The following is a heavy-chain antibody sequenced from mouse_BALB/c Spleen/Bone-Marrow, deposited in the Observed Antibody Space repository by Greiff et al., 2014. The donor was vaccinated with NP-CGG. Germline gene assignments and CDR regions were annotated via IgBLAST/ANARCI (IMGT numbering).Heavy chain of an antibody. CDR2: IDPYNGDT. CDR1: GYSFTDYN. D-gene: IGHD2-3*01. J-gene: IGHJ3*01. V-gene: IGHV1S135*01. Sequence: QLQESGPELGKPGASVKVSCKASGYSFTDYNMYWVKQSHGKSLESIGYIDPYNGDTSYNQKFKGRATLTVDKSSNTAFMHLNSLTSEDSAVYYCARDGYYVGFAYWGRGTLVTVSA. CDR3: ARDGYYVGFAY.